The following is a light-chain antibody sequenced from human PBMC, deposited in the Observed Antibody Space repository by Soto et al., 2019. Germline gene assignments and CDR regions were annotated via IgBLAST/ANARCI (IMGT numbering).Light chain of an antibody. J-gene: IGKJ5*01. V-gene: IGKV3D-20*02. Sequence: ENVLTQAPGTLSLSPGERATLSCRASQSVSSNYVAWYQQKPGQAPRLLVYGASSRATGIPDRFSGSGSGTDFTLTISSLEPEDFAVYYCQQRSNWPPINFGQGTRLEIK. CDR1: QSVSSNY. CDR2: GAS. CDR3: QQRSNWPPIN.